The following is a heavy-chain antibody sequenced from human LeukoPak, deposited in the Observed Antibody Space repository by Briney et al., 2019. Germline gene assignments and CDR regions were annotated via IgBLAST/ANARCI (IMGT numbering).Heavy chain of an antibody. CDR1: GGTFSSYA. J-gene: IGHJ6*03. CDR3: ARGPGVVYYYYYYMDV. CDR2: IIPIFGTA. V-gene: IGHV1-69*05. Sequence: ASVKVSCKASGGTFSSYAISWVRQAPGQGLEWMGGIIPIFGTASYAQKFQGRVTITTDESTSTAYMELSSLRSEDTAVYYCARGPGVVYYYYYYMDVWGKGTTVTVSS. D-gene: IGHD2-21*01.